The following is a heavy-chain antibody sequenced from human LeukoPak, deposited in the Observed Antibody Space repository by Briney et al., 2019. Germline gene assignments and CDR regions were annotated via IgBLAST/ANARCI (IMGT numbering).Heavy chain of an antibody. J-gene: IGHJ4*02. CDR3: ARAPEGATITEDYYFDY. V-gene: IGHV1-69*05. CDR1: GGTFSSYA. D-gene: IGHD5-12*01. Sequence: GSSVKVSCKASGGTFSSYAISWVRQAPGQGLEWMGGIIPIFGTANYAQKFQGRVTINTDESTSTAYMELSSLRSEDTAVYYCARAPEGATITEDYYFDYWGQGTLVTVSS. CDR2: IIPIFGTA.